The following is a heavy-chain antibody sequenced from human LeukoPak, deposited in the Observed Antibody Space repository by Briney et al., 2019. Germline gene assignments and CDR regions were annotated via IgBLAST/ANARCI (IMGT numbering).Heavy chain of an antibody. CDR2: ISGSGGST. Sequence: SGGSLRLSCAASGFTFSSYAMSWVRQAPGKGLEWVSAISGSGGSTYYADSVKGRFTISRDNSKNTLYLQMNSLRAEDTAVYYCAKLHDILTGPSPNWGQGTLVTVSS. V-gene: IGHV3-23*01. J-gene: IGHJ4*02. CDR3: AKLHDILTGPSPN. CDR1: GFTFSSYA. D-gene: IGHD3-9*01.